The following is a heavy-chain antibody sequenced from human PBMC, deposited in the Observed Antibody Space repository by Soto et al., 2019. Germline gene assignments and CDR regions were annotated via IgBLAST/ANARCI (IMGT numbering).Heavy chain of an antibody. CDR1: GYTFTNYD. CDR2: MDPNSGNT. Sequence: QVQLVQSGAEVKKPGASVKVSCKASGYTFTNYDINWVRQAPGQGLEWMGWMDPNSGNTDYAQKFQGRVTITRNTSISTAYLELSSLSSEDTAVYYCARGRGWRDYWGQGTLVTVPS. D-gene: IGHD6-19*01. CDR3: ARGRGWRDY. V-gene: IGHV1-8*01. J-gene: IGHJ4*02.